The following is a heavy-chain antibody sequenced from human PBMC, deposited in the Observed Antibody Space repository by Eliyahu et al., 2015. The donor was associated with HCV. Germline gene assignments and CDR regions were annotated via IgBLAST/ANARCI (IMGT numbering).Heavy chain of an antibody. Sequence: QVQLQQWGAGLLKPSETLSLTCAVYGGSFSGYYWSWIRQPPGKGLEWIGEINHSGRTHYNPSPKSRVTISVDTSKNQFSLKLSSVTAADTAVYYCARAVDTAMAGGDYWGQGTLVTVSS. CDR1: GGSFSGYY. CDR2: INHSGRT. V-gene: IGHV4-34*01. J-gene: IGHJ4*02. D-gene: IGHD5-18*01. CDR3: ARAVDTAMAGGDY.